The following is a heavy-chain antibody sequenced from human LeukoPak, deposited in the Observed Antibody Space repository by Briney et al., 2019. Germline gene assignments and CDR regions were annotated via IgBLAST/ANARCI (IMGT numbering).Heavy chain of an antibody. J-gene: IGHJ4*02. CDR2: ISSSSSYI. D-gene: IGHD3-22*01. Sequence: GGSLILSCAASGFTFSSYSMNWVRQAPGKGLEWVSSISSSSSYIYYADSVKGRFTISRDNAKNSLYLQMNSLRAEDTAVYYCARDSDTMIVVVTYFDYWGQGTLVTVSS. V-gene: IGHV3-21*01. CDR1: GFTFSSYS. CDR3: ARDSDTMIVVVTYFDY.